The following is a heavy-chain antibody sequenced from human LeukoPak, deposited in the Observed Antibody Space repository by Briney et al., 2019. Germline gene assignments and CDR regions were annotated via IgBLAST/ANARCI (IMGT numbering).Heavy chain of an antibody. D-gene: IGHD6-13*01. CDR1: GFTFSSYW. J-gene: IGHJ6*03. Sequence: GGSLRLSCAASGFTFSSYWMSWVRQAPGKGLEWVANIKQDGSEKYYVDSVKGRFTISRDNAKNSLYLQMNSLRAEDTAVYYCARNGIAAAGFYYYYMDVSGKGTTVTVSS. CDR2: IKQDGSEK. V-gene: IGHV3-7*01. CDR3: ARNGIAAAGFYYYYMDV.